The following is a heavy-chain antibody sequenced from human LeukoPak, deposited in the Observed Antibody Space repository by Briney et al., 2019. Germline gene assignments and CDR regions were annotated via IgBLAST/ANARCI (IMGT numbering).Heavy chain of an antibody. CDR1: GLTFTAYA. V-gene: IGHV3-23*01. J-gene: IGHJ4*02. CDR3: ARETYSYYFDY. CDR2: ISGSGGST. D-gene: IGHD2-15*01. Sequence: GGSLRLSCAASGLTFTAYAMNWVRQAPGKGLEWVSAISGSGGSTYYADSVKGRFTISRDNSKNTLYLQMNSLRAEDTAVYYCARETYSYYFDYWGQGTLVTVSS.